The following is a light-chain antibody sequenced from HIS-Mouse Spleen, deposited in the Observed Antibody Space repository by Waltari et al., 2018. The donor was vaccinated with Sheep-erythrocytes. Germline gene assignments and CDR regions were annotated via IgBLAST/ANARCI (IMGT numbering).Light chain of an antibody. Sequence: QSVLTQPPSVSGAPGQRATIPCTGSSSNIGAGYDLHWYQQLPGTAPKLLIYGNSSRPSGVPDRFSGSKSGTSASLAITGLQAEDEADYYCQSYDSSLSGWVFGGGTKLTVL. CDR3: QSYDSSLSGWV. J-gene: IGLJ2*01. CDR1: SSNIGAGYD. CDR2: GNS. V-gene: IGLV1-40*01.